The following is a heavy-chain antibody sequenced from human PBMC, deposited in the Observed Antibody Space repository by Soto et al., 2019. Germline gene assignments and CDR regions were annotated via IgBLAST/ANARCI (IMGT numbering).Heavy chain of an antibody. J-gene: IGHJ5*02. D-gene: IGHD1-7*01. V-gene: IGHV1-69*06. CDR3: ARTRYNWNYGDWFDP. CDR2: IIPIFGTA. CDR1: GGTFSSYA. Sequence: GASVKVSCKASGGTFSSYAISWVRQAPGQGLEWMGGIIPIFGTANYAQKFQGRVTITADTSKNQFSLKLSSVTAADTAVYYCARTRYNWNYGDWFDPWGQGTLVTVSS.